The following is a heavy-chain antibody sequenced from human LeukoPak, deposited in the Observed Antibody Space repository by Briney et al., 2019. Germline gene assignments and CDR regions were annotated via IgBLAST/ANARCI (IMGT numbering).Heavy chain of an antibody. V-gene: IGHV1-46*01. D-gene: IGHD5-18*01. J-gene: IGHJ4*02. CDR3: AREFADTAMVSPFDY. Sequence: ASVKVSCKASGYTFTRYYMHWVRQAPGQGLEWMGIINPSGGSTNYAQKFQGRVTMTRDTSTNTVYMELSSLRSEDTAVYYCAREFADTAMVSPFDYWGQGTLVTVSS. CDR1: GYTFTRYY. CDR2: INPSGGST.